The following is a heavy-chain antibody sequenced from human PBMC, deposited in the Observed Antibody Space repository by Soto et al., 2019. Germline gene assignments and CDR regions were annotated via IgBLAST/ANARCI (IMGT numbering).Heavy chain of an antibody. J-gene: IGHJ4*02. Sequence: QMQLQESGPGLVKPSETLSLTCAVSSASISSEQWWSWVRQPPGKGLEWIGEIHHSGNTNSNPSLKSRVTMSVDKSKNQFSLNLNSLTAADPAVYYCARSFGWYAIDQWSQGTLVTVSS. CDR3: ARSFGWYAIDQ. CDR1: SASISSEQW. D-gene: IGHD6-19*01. V-gene: IGHV4-4*02. CDR2: IHHSGNT.